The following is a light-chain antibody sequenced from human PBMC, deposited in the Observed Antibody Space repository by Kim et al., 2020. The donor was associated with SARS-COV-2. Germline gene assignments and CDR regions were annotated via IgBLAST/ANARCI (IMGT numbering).Light chain of an antibody. CDR2: KAS. V-gene: IGKV1-5*03. J-gene: IGKJ1*01. Sequence: SEYVGDRFTITCRASQSISSWLAWYQQKPGKAPKLLIYKASSLESGVPSRFSGSGSGTEFTLTISSLQPDDFATYSCQQYNTYWTFGQGTKVDIK. CDR3: QQYNTYWT. CDR1: QSISSW.